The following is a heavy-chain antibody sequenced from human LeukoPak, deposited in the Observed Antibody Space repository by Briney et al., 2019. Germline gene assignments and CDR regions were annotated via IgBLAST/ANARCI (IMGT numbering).Heavy chain of an antibody. CDR2: ISSSSSYI. CDR3: ARDSSGYSYGLTFDAFDI. CDR1: GFTFSSYS. J-gene: IGHJ3*02. D-gene: IGHD5-18*01. Sequence: GGSLRLSCAASGFTFSSYSMNWVRQAPGKGLEWGSSISSSSSYIYYADSVKGRSTISRDNAKNSLYLQMNSLRAEDTAVYYCARDSSGYSYGLTFDAFDIWGQGTMVTVSS. V-gene: IGHV3-21*01.